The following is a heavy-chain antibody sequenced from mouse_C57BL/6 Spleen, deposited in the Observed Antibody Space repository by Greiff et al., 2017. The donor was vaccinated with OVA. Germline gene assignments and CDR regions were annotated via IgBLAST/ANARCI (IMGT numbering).Heavy chain of an antibody. D-gene: IGHD1-1*01. CDR1: GYNITSYC. CDR2: INPSNGDT. Sequence: QVQLQQSGTELVKPGASVKLSCTASGYNITSYCMHWVKQRPGQGLEWIGNINPSNGDTNYTEKFQSKATLTVDKSSSTAYMQLSSLTSEDSAVYYCARGPPITTVVDPWFAYWGQGTLVTVSA. CDR3: ARGPPITTVVDPWFAY. J-gene: IGHJ3*01. V-gene: IGHV1-53*01.